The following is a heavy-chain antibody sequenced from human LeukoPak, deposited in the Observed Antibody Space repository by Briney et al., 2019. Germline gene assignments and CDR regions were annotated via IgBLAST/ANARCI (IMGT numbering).Heavy chain of an antibody. CDR1: GYTFTGYY. Sequence: ASVKVSCKASGYTFTGYYMHWVRQAPGQGLEWMGWINPNSGGTYYAQKFQGRVTMTRDTSISTAYMELSRLRSDDTAVYYCARESRRGYCSGGSCVGMDVWGQGTTVTVSS. CDR3: ARESRRGYCSGGSCVGMDV. D-gene: IGHD2-15*01. V-gene: IGHV1-2*02. J-gene: IGHJ6*02. CDR2: INPNSGGT.